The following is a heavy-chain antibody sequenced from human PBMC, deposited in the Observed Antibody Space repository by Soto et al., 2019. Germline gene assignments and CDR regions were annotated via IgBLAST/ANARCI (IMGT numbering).Heavy chain of an antibody. Sequence: GESLKISCKGSGYSFTSYWIGWVRQMPGKGLEWMGIIYPGDSDTRYSPSFQGQVTISADKSISTAYLQWSSLKASDTAMYYCASSKFNDDSSGPYYYYGMDGWGQGTKVTVSS. J-gene: IGHJ6*02. CDR1: GYSFTSYW. D-gene: IGHD3-22*01. CDR3: ASSKFNDDSSGPYYYYGMDG. V-gene: IGHV5-51*01. CDR2: IYPGDSDT.